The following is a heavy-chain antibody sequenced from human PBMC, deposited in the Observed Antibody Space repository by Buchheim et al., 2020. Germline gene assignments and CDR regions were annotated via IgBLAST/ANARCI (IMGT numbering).Heavy chain of an antibody. CDR3: AKDLVGAAAGRYYYYGMDV. V-gene: IGHV3-30*18. J-gene: IGHJ6*02. CDR1: GFTFSSYG. CDR2: ISYDGSNK. Sequence: VQLVESGGGVVQPGRSLRLSCAASGFTFSSYGMHWVRQAPGKGLEWVAVISYDGSNKYYADSVKGRFTISRDNSKNTLYLQMNSLRAEDTAVYYCAKDLVGAAAGRYYYYGMDVWGQGTT. D-gene: IGHD6-13*01.